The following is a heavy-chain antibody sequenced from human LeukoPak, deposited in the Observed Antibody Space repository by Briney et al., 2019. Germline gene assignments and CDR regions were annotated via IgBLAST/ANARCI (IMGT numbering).Heavy chain of an antibody. V-gene: IGHV5-51*07. CDR2: IYPGDSDT. D-gene: IGHD3-10*01. CDR1: GYSFSSYW. J-gene: IGHJ5*02. Sequence: GESLKISCKGSGYSFSSYWIAWVHQMPGKGLEWMGIIYPGDSDTRHSPSFQGQVTISADKSISTAYLQWSSLKASDTAMYYCASLGSGSYYREFDPWGQGTLVTVSS. CDR3: ASLGSGSYYREFDP.